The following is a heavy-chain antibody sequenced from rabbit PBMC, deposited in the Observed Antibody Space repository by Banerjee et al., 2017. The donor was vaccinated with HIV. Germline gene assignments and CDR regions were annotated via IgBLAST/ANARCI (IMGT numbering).Heavy chain of an antibody. CDR3: VRDQAGYAGYGPYYFNL. V-gene: IGHV1S43*01. Sequence: QQLEESGGGLVKPEGSLTLTCKASGVSFSDKDVMCWVRQAPGKGLEWIGYIDPIFGSTYYASWVNGRFTISSHNAQNTLYLQLNSLTAADTATYFCVRDQAGYAGYGPYYFNLWGPGTLVTVS. CDR1: GVSFSDKDV. D-gene: IGHD7-1*01. J-gene: IGHJ4*01. CDR2: IDPIFGST.